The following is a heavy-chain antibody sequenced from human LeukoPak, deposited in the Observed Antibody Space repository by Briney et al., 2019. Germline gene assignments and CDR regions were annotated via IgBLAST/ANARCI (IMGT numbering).Heavy chain of an antibody. CDR3: AKPRKGHPGAFDI. CDR1: GGSFSGYY. CDR2: INHSGST. Sequence: PSETLSLTCAVYGGSFSGYYWSWIRQPPGKGLEWIGEINHSGSTNYNPSLKSRVTISVDTSKNQFSLKLSSVTAADTAVYYCAKPRKGHPGAFDIWGQGTMVTVSS. J-gene: IGHJ3*02. V-gene: IGHV4-34*01.